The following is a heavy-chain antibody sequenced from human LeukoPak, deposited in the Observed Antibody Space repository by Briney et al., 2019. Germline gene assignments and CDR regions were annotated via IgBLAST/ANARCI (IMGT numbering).Heavy chain of an antibody. Sequence: SETLSLTCAVYGGSFSGYYWSWIRQPPGKGLEWIGEINHSGSTNYNPSLKSRVTISVDTSKNQFSLNLSSVTAADTAVYYCARTYSGSYDDAFDIWGQGTMVTVSS. J-gene: IGHJ3*02. CDR3: ARTYSGSYDDAFDI. CDR1: GGSFSGYY. V-gene: IGHV4-34*01. D-gene: IGHD1-26*01. CDR2: INHSGST.